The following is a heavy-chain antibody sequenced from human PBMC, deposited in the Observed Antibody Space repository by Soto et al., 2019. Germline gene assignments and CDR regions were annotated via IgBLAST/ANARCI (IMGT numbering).Heavy chain of an antibody. CDR3: ARVPVAVAATEDYYGLDV. Sequence: PSETLSLTCIVSGVSITSYYWSWIRQSAGGGLEWMGRINTDGLSTYSPSFKSRLTMSLDTSKNQVSLRLISVTAADTAVYFCARVPVAVAATEDYYGLDVWGQGTTVTVSS. CDR2: INTDGLS. J-gene: IGHJ6*02. V-gene: IGHV4-4*07. CDR1: GVSITSYY. D-gene: IGHD2-15*01.